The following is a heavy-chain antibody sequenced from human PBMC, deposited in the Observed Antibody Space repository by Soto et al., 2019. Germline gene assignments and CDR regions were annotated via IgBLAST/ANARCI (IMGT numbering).Heavy chain of an antibody. D-gene: IGHD6-19*01. CDR3: ATPPVAAPEYFQH. CDR2: IIPIFGTA. Sequence: ASVKVSCKASGGTFSSYAISWVRQAPGQGLEWMGGIIPIFGTANYAQKFQGRVTITADESTSTAYMELSSLRSEDTAVYYCATPPVAAPEYFQHWGQGTLVTVSS. V-gene: IGHV1-69*13. CDR1: GGTFSSYA. J-gene: IGHJ1*01.